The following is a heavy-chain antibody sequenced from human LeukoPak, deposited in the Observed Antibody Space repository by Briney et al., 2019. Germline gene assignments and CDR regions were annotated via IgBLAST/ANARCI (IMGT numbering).Heavy chain of an antibody. J-gene: IGHJ6*03. V-gene: IGHV3-74*01. CDR3: ARGGSGWSLAGTGRYYYYYMDV. CDR1: GFTFSSYW. Sequence: GGSLRLSCAASGFTFSSYWMHWVRQAPGKGLVWVSRINSDGSSTSYADSVKGRFTISRDNAKNTLYLQMNSLRAEDTAVYYCARGGSGWSLAGTGRYYYYYMDVWGKGTTVTVSS. CDR2: INSDGSST. D-gene: IGHD6-19*01.